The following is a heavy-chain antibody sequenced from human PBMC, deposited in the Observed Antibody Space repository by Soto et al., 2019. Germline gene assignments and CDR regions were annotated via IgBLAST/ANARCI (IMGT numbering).Heavy chain of an antibody. V-gene: IGHV1-69*06. D-gene: IGHD2-2*02. CDR2: IIPIFGTA. CDR1: GGTFSSYA. CDR3: AKPSFPAAIPTYNYYYYGMDV. J-gene: IGHJ6*02. Sequence: SVKVSCKASGGTFSSYAISWVRQAPGQGLEWMGGIIPIFGTANYAQKFQGRVTITADKSTSTAYMELSSLRSEDTAVYYCAKPSFPAAIPTYNYYYYGMDVWGQGTTVTVSS.